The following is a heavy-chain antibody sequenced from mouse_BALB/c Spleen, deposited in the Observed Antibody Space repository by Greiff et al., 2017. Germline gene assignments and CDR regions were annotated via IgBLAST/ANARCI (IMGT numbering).Heavy chain of an antibody. CDR2: ISSGGST. Sequence: EVNVVESGGGLVKPGGSLKLSCAASGFTFSSYAMSWVRQTPEKRLEWVASISSGGSTYYPDSVKGRFTISRDNARNILYLQMSSLRSEDTAMYYCARRDGSDYWGQGTTLTVSS. CDR3: ARRDGSDY. D-gene: IGHD1-1*01. J-gene: IGHJ2*01. V-gene: IGHV5-6-5*01. CDR1: GFTFSSYA.